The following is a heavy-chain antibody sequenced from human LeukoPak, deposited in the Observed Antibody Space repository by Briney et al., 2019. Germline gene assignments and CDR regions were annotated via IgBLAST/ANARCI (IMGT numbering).Heavy chain of an antibody. CDR3: AKPLGGSYYAPLDY. D-gene: IGHD1-26*01. J-gene: IGHJ4*02. CDR1: GFTFSSYD. Sequence: GGSLRLSCAASGFTFSSYDMSWVRQAPGKGLEWVSGISGSGGSTYYADSVKGRFTISRDNSMNTLYLQMNSLRAEDTALYYCAKPLGGSYYAPLDYWGQGTLVTVSS. CDR2: ISGSGGST. V-gene: IGHV3-23*01.